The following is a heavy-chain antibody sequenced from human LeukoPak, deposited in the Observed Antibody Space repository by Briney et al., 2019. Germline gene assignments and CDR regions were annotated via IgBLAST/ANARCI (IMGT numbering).Heavy chain of an antibody. V-gene: IGHV4-39*07. CDR3: ARAYYGDLFDY. D-gene: IGHD4-17*01. CDR2: IYYSGST. CDR1: GGSISSSSYY. J-gene: IGHJ4*02. Sequence: SETLSLTCTVSGGSISSSSYYWGWIRQPPGKGLEWIGSIYYSGSTYYNPSLKSRVTISVDTSKNQFSLKLSSVTAADTAVYYCARAYYGDLFDYWGQGTLVTVSS.